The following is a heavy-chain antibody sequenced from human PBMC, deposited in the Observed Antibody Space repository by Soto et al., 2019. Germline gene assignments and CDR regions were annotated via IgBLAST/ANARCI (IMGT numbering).Heavy chain of an antibody. CDR1: GFTFSSYG. J-gene: IGHJ4*02. CDR2: ISYDGSNK. V-gene: IGHV3-30*03. Sequence: QVQLVESGGGVVKPGRSLRLSCAASGFTFSSYGMHWVRQAPGKGLEWVAVISYDGSNKYYADSVKGRFTISRDNSKKTLYLQMNSLRAEDTAVFYCAPWFGEFDYWGQGTLVTVSS. D-gene: IGHD3-10*01. CDR3: APWFGEFDY.